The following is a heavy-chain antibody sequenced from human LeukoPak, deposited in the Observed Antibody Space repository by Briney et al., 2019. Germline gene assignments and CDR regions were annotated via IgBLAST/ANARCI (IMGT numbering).Heavy chain of an antibody. J-gene: IGHJ6*02. CDR2: ISSSSSYI. D-gene: IGHD2-15*01. CDR3: ARDPTPRYCSGGSCYTHYGMDV. V-gene: IGHV3-21*01. Sequence: GSLRLSCAASGFTFSSYTMNWVRQAPGKGLEWVSSISSSSSYIYYADSVKGRLTISRDNAKNSLYLQMNSLRAEDTAVYYCARDPTPRYCSGGSCYTHYGMDVWGQGTPVTVSS. CDR1: GFTFSSYT.